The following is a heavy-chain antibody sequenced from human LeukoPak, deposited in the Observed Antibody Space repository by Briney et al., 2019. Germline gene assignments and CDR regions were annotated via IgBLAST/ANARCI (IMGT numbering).Heavy chain of an antibody. D-gene: IGHD6-13*01. CDR2: INHSGST. CDR1: GGSFSGYY. J-gene: IGHJ4*02. V-gene: IGHV4-34*01. CDR3: ARGPYSSSWTR. Sequence: SETLSLTCAVYGGSFSGYYWSWIRQPPGKGLEWIGEINHSGSTNYNPSLKSRVTISVVTSKNQFSLKLSSVTAADTAVYYCARGPYSSSWTRWGQGTLVTVSS.